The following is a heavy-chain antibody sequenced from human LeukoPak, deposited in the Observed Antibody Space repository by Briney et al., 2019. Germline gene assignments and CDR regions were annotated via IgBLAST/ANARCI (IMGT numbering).Heavy chain of an antibody. CDR1: GGSVTSTNW. CDR3: ARHRSGGYSYGVLDY. D-gene: IGHD5-18*01. Sequence: SETLSLTCDVSGGSVTSTNWWTWVRQPPGKGLEWIGEVHLDGNTYYNPSLKSRVTISVDTSKNQFSPKPSSVTAADTAVYYCARHRSGGYSYGVLDYWGQGTLVTVSS. J-gene: IGHJ4*02. CDR2: VHLDGNT. V-gene: IGHV4-4*02.